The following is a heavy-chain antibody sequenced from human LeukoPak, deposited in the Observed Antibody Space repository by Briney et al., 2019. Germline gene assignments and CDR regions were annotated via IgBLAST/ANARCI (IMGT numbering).Heavy chain of an antibody. CDR1: GFTFSSYA. Sequence: GGSLRLSCAASGFTFSSYAMSWVRQAAGKGLEWVSSISSSSGSTYYADSVKGRFTISRDYSKNTLYLQMSSLRAEDTAVYYCAKDLYTYGTTPLDYWGQGTLVTVSS. J-gene: IGHJ4*02. CDR2: ISSSSGST. V-gene: IGHV3-23*01. CDR3: AKDLYTYGTTPLDY. D-gene: IGHD5-18*01.